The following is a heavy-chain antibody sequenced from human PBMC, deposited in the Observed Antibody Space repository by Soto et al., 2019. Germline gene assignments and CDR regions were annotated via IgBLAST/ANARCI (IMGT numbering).Heavy chain of an antibody. CDR2: IIPILGIA. Sequence: SVTVSCQASGGTFSSYTISWVRQAPGQGLEWMGRIIPILGIANYAQKFQGRVTITADKSTSTAYMELSSLRSEDTAVYYCARLIAGRFDYWGQGTLVTVSS. CDR1: GGTFSSYT. V-gene: IGHV1-69*02. CDR3: ARLIAGRFDY. J-gene: IGHJ4*02. D-gene: IGHD6-13*01.